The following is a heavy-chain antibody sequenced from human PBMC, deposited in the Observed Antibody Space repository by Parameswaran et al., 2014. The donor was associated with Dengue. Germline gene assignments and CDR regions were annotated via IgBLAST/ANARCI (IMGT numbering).Heavy chain of an antibody. Sequence: VRQMPGKGLEWVSSISSRSSYIYYADSVKGRFTISRDDAKNSLYLQMNSLRAEDTAVYYCARGDMVRESLLGFGMDVWGQGTTVTVSS. D-gene: IGHD3-10*01. CDR2: ISSRSSYI. CDR3: ARGDMVRESLLGFGMDV. V-gene: IGHV3-21*01. J-gene: IGHJ6*02.